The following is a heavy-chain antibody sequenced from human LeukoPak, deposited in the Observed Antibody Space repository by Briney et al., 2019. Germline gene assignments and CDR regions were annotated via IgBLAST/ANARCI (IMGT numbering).Heavy chain of an antibody. CDR1: AYSFTNYW. V-gene: IGHV5-51*01. CDR2: IYPGDSDI. CDR3: ATGYYYYYMDV. J-gene: IGHJ6*03. Sequence: GESLKISCQGSAYSFTNYWIGWVRQMPGKGLEWMGIIYPGDSDIRYSPSSQGQVTISADKSISTAYLQWSSLRASDTAMYYCATGYYYYYMDVWGKGTTVTVSS.